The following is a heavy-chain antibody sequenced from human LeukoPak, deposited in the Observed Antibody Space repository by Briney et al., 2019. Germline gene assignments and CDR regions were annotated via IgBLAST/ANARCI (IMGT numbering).Heavy chain of an antibody. J-gene: IGHJ4*02. Sequence: PGGSLRLSCAASGFIFSGYWMHWVRQAPGKGLEWVANIKQDESERYYVDSVKGRFTISRDNSKNSLYLQMNRLRVEDTAIYYCARKLHNWGQGTLVTVSS. CDR2: IKQDESER. V-gene: IGHV3-7*03. CDR1: GFIFSGYW. CDR3: ARKLHN.